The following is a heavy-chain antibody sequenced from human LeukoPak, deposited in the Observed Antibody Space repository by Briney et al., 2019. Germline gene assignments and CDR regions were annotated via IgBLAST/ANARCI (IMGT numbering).Heavy chain of an antibody. CDR2: IYSGGNT. D-gene: IGHD1-26*01. CDR3: ARGIVGATDFFDY. V-gene: IGHV3-53*01. CDR1: GFTFSNSY. Sequence: GGSLRLSCAVSGFTFSNSYMSWVRQAPGKGLECVSIIYSGGNTYYADSVRGRFTISRDISKDTLYLQMNSLRVEDTAVYYCARGIVGATDFFDYWGQGTLVTVSS. J-gene: IGHJ4*02.